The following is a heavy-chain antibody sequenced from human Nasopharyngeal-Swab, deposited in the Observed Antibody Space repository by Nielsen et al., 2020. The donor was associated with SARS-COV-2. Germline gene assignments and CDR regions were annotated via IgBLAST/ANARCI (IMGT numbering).Heavy chain of an antibody. D-gene: IGHD2-2*01. CDR3: ASQLGHPDS. Sequence: GESLKISWAASGFTFRSHWMHWVRQAPGKGLGWVSRISEDGSITTYADSVKGRFTISRDNAKNTLFLQMHSLRADDTAIYYCASQLGHPDSWGQGTLVTVSS. CDR2: ISEDGSIT. V-gene: IGHV3-74*01. CDR1: GFTFRSHW. J-gene: IGHJ4*02.